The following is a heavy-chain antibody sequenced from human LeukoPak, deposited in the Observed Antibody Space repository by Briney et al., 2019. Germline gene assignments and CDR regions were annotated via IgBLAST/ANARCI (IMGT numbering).Heavy chain of an antibody. CDR2: IKQDGSEK. J-gene: IGHJ4*02. Sequence: GGSLRLSCVASGFTFSSYWMSWVRQAPGKGLEWVANIKQDGSEKYYVDSVKGRFTISRDNAKNSLYLQMNSLRAEDTAVYYCARDRGIAVYWGQGTLVTVSS. CDR3: ARDRGIAVY. D-gene: IGHD6-19*01. CDR1: GFTFSSYW. V-gene: IGHV3-7*01.